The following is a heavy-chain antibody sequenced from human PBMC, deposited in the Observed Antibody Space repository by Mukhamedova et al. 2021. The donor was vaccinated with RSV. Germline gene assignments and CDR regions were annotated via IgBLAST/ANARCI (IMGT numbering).Heavy chain of an antibody. V-gene: IGHV7-4-1*02. J-gene: IGHJ5*02. CDR3: ASSPSAGSGSYRGKLGFDP. D-gene: IGHD3-10*01. CDR2: INTNTGNP. Sequence: GQGLEWMGWINTNTGNPTYAQGFTGRFVFSLDTSVSTAYLQISSLKAEETAVYYCASSPSAGSGSYRGKLGFDPWGQGTLVTVSS.